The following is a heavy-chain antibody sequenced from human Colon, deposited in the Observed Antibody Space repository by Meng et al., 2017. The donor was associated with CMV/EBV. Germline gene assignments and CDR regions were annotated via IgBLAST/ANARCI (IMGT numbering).Heavy chain of an antibody. J-gene: IGHJ6*02. CDR2: IYSGRST. Sequence: SETLSLTCNVSGSSVSNNIYSWNWIRQTPGKGLEWIGYIYSGRSTNYNPSLKSRVTISVDTYKNQFSLKLNSGTAADEAVEYCGRHWPLVAAARSYYYRIDVWGQGTTVTVSS. CDR3: GRHWPLVAAARSYYYRIDV. CDR1: GSSVSNNIYS. D-gene: IGHD2-2*01. V-gene: IGHV4-61*01.